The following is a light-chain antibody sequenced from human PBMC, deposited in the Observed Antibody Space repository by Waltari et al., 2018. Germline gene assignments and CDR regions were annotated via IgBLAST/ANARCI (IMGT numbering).Light chain of an antibody. CDR2: EVT. CDR1: SRDVGSYTF. V-gene: IGLV2-23*02. CDR3: SSYAGGVYV. J-gene: IGLJ1*01. Sequence: QSAPTQPASVPGSPGQSLTVSCTGSSRDVGSYTFVSWYQHPPGNAPKLIIYEVTKRPSGVSDRFSGSKSGNTASLTISGLQTDDEADYYCSSYAGGVYVFGTGTTVTVL.